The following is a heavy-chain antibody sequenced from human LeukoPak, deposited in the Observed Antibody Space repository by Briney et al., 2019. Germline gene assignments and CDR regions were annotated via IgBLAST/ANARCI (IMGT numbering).Heavy chain of an antibody. Sequence: GGSLRLSCAASGFTFSDYYMSWIRQAPGKGLEWVSYISSSGSTIYYADSVRGRFTISRDNAKNSLYLQMNSLRAEDTAVYYCAREKPLRTVTWEDYWGQGTLVTVSS. V-gene: IGHV3-11*01. CDR1: GFTFSDYY. D-gene: IGHD4-17*01. J-gene: IGHJ4*02. CDR2: ISSSGSTI. CDR3: AREKPLRTVTWEDY.